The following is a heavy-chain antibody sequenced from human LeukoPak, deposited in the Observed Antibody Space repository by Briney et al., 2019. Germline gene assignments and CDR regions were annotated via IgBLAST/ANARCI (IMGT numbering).Heavy chain of an antibody. CDR2: IYTSGST. Sequence: PSETLSLTCTVSGGSISSYYWSWIRQPAGKGLEWIGRIYTSGSTNYNPSLKSRVTMSVDTSKNQFSLKLSSVNAADTAVYYCARDVYYYDSSGYYLFDYWGQGTLATVSS. CDR1: GGSISSYY. V-gene: IGHV4-4*07. J-gene: IGHJ4*02. D-gene: IGHD3-22*01. CDR3: ARDVYYYDSSGYYLFDY.